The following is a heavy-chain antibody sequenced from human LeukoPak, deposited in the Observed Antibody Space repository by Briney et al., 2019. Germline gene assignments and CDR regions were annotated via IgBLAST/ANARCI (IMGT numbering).Heavy chain of an antibody. Sequence: ASVKVSCKASAGTFSSYAIRWVRQAPGQGLEWMGRIIPILGIANYAQKFQGRVTITADKSTSTAYMELSSLRSEDTAVYYCARDPATDILTPDFDFWGQGTLVTVSS. CDR1: AGTFSSYA. V-gene: IGHV1-69*04. CDR3: ARDPATDILTPDFDF. D-gene: IGHD3-9*01. CDR2: IIPILGIA. J-gene: IGHJ4*02.